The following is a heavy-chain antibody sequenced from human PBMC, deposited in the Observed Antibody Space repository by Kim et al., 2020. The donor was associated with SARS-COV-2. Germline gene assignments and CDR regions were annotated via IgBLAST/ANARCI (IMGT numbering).Heavy chain of an antibody. CDR3: ARAGSTFHP. V-gene: IGHV4-59*01. D-gene: IGHD2-2*01. J-gene: IGHJ5*02. Sequence: SETLSLTCTVSGGSITNFYWSWLRQFPGKGLEWLGFVYSSGAASYNPSLMGRVTISVDTSKNQFTLNLYSVTAADTAVYYCARAGSTFHPWGQGTLVTVS. CDR1: GGSITNFY. CDR2: VYSSGAA.